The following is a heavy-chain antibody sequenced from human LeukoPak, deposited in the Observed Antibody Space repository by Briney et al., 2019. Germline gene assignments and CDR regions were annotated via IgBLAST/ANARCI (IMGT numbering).Heavy chain of an antibody. CDR2: IYTSGST. J-gene: IGHJ4*02. CDR1: GGSISSGSYY. Sequence: SETLSLTCTVSGGSISSGSYYWSWIRQPAGKGLKWIGRIYTSGSTNYNPSLKSRVTISVDTSKNQFSLKLSSVTAADTAVYYCARGKAAAGYFDYWGQGTLVTVSS. CDR3: ARGKAAAGYFDY. D-gene: IGHD6-13*01. V-gene: IGHV4-61*02.